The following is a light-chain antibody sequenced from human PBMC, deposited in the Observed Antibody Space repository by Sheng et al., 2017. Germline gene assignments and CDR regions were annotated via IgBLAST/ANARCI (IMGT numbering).Light chain of an antibody. V-gene: IGKV3D-20*02. CDR3: QHRSS. J-gene: IGKJ3*01. Sequence: DIVLTQSPATLSLSPGERATLSCRASQSVTHNYLAWYQHKPGQAPRLLIYGASNRATGSPDRFTGSGSGTDFTLTISSLEPEDFAVYFCQHRSSFGPGTKVDIK. CDR1: QSVTHNY. CDR2: GAS.